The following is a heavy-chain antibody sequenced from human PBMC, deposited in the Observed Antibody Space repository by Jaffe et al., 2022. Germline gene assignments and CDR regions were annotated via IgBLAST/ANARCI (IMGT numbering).Heavy chain of an antibody. V-gene: IGHV4-61*02. CDR1: GGSISSGSYY. Sequence: QVQLQESGPGLVKPSQTLSLTCTVSGGSISSGSYYWSWIRQPAGKGLEWIGRIYTSGSTNYNPSLKSRVTISVDTSKNQFSLKLSSVTAADTAVYYCARDHSTPDAFDIWGQGTMVTVSS. CDR2: IYTSGST. J-gene: IGHJ3*02. CDR3: ARDHSTPDAFDI.